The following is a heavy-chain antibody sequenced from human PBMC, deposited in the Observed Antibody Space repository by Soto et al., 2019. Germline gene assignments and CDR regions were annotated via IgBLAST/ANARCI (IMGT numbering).Heavy chain of an antibody. CDR1: GESINSRHW. V-gene: IGHV4-4*02. Sequence: PXATLSLTCAVSGESINSRHWWDWFRQPPGKGLEWIGQISHSGSTNYNPSLTSRVTISVDKSKNHFSLKLTSVTAADTAVYYCADRHFWSGPWTDTRIEYSGQGTLVTVXS. J-gene: IGHJ4*02. CDR3: ADRHFWSGPWTDTRIEY. CDR2: ISHSGST. D-gene: IGHD3-3*02.